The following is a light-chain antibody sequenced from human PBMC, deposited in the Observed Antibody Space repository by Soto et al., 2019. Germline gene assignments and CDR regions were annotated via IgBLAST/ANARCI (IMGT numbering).Light chain of an antibody. J-gene: IGLJ3*02. V-gene: IGLV2-14*01. CDR1: SNDIGLYNY. CDR2: EVT. Sequence: QSALTQPASVSGSPGQAITISCTGTSNDIGLYNYVSWYQQQPGKAPKLVIYEVTYRPSGVSDRFSGSKSVNTASLTISGLQAEDEADYYCSSYTLSSTGVFGGGTQLTVL. CDR3: SSYTLSSTGV.